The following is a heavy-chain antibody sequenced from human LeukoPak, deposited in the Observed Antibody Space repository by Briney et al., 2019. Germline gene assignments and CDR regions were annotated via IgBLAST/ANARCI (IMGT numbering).Heavy chain of an antibody. V-gene: IGHV4-34*01. CDR3: ARAGTVASSSVDY. J-gene: IGHJ4*02. CDR2: INHSGST. CDR1: GGPFSGYY. D-gene: IGHD2-2*01. Sequence: SETLSLTCAVYGGPFSGYYWSWIRQPPGKGLEWIGEINHSGSTNYNPSLKSRVTISVDTSKNQFSLKLSSVTAADTAVYYCARAGTVASSSVDYWGQGTLVTVSS.